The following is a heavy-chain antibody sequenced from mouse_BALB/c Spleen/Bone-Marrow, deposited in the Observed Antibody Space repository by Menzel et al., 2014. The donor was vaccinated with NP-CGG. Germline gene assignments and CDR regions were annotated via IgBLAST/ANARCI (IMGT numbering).Heavy chain of an antibody. CDR3: RRDRGNYYGTSYIAY. V-gene: IGHV3-6*02. CDR1: GYSITSGHY. Sequence: ESGPGLVKPSQSLSLTCSVTGYSITSGHYWNWIRQFPGNKLEWLGYINYDGTNNYNPSLRNRISITRDTSTNRFFLGLYSVTTEDTATYVCRRDRGNYYGTSYIAYWGQGTLVTVSA. CDR2: INYDGTN. J-gene: IGHJ3*01. D-gene: IGHD1-1*01.